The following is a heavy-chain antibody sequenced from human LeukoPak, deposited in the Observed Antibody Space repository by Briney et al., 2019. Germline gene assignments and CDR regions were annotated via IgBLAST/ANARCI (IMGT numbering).Heavy chain of an antibody. CDR1: GYTLTELS. J-gene: IGHJ5*02. CDR3: ATGYYDSSGYYYGGDWFDP. CDR2: FDPEEGET. V-gene: IGHV1-24*01. Sequence: ASVKVSCKVSGYTLTELSMHWLRQAPGKGLEWMGGFDPEEGETIYAQKFQGRVTMTEDTSTDTAYMELSSLRSEDTAVYYCATGYYDSSGYYYGGDWFDPWGQGTLVTVSS. D-gene: IGHD3-22*01.